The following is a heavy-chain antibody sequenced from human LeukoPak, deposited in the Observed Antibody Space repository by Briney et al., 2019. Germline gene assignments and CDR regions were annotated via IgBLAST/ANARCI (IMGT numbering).Heavy chain of an antibody. CDR2: INHSGST. CDR3: ARLTAGVLRYFPRPFDY. V-gene: IGHV4-34*01. J-gene: IGHJ4*02. D-gene: IGHD3-9*01. Sequence: SETLSLTCAVYGGSFSGYYWSWIRQPPGKGLEWIGEINHSGSTNYNPSLKSRVTISVDTSKNQFSLKLSSVTAADTAVYYCARLTAGVLRYFPRPFDYWGQGTLVTVSS. CDR1: GGSFSGYY.